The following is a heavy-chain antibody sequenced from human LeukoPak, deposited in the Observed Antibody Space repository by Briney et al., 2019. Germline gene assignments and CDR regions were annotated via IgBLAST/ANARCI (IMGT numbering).Heavy chain of an antibody. V-gene: IGHV4-34*01. D-gene: IGHD3-10*02. CDR3: ARLRAMFDAFDI. Sequence: PSETLSLTCAVYGGSFSGYYWSWIRQPPGKGLEWIGEIYHSVSTNYNPSLKSRVTISVDTSKNQFSLKLSSVTAADTAVYYCARLRAMFDAFDIWGQGTMVTVSS. CDR2: IYHSVST. J-gene: IGHJ3*02. CDR1: GGSFSGYY.